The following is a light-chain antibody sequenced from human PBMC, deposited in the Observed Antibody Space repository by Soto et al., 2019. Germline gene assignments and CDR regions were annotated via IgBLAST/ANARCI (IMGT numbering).Light chain of an antibody. CDR3: QQYGSSPPIT. J-gene: IGKJ5*01. V-gene: IGKV3-20*01. CDR2: GAS. Sequence: EIVLTQSPGTLSLSPGERATLSCRASQSVSSSYLAWYQQKPGQAPRLLIYGASSRATGSPDRFSGSGSGTDFTLTISRLEPEDFAVYSCQQYGSSPPITFGQGTRLEIK. CDR1: QSVSSSY.